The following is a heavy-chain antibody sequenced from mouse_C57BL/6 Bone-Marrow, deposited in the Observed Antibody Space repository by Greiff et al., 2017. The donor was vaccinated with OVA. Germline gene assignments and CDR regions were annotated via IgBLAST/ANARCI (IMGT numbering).Heavy chain of an antibody. Sequence: EVQLMESGAELVRPGASVKLSCTASGFTFKDSYMHWVKQRPEQGLEWIGWIDPENGDTEYASKFQGKATITADTSSNTAYLQLSSLTSEDAAVYYCTACGNFDYWGQGTTLTVSS. J-gene: IGHJ2*01. D-gene: IGHD1-1*02. V-gene: IGHV14-4*01. CDR1: GFTFKDSY. CDR2: IDPENGDT. CDR3: TACGNFDY.